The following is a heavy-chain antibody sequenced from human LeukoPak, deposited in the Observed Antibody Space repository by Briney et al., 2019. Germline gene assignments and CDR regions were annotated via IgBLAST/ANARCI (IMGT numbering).Heavy chain of an antibody. CDR1: GFTFSTYE. CDR2: ISSSGSTI. V-gene: IGHV3-48*03. Sequence: GGSLRLSCAAPGFTFSTYEMNWVRQAPGKGLEWISYISSSGSTIYYADSVKGRFTISRNNAKSSLYLQMNSLRAEDTAVYYCARDASGARGFYFFDYWGQGTLVTVSS. J-gene: IGHJ4*02. D-gene: IGHD6-25*01. CDR3: ARDASGARGFYFFDY.